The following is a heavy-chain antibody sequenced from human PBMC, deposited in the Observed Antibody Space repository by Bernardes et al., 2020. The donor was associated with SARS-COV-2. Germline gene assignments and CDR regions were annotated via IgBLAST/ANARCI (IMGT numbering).Heavy chain of an antibody. CDR3: ARDNYDFWSGYFGGMDV. J-gene: IGHJ6*02. Sequence: LVKPTQTLTLTCTFSGFSLNTIGMCVSWIRQPPGKALEWLALIDWDDDKYYITSLKTRLTISKDTSKNQVVLTMTNMDPVDTATYYCARDNYDFWSGYFGGMDVWGQGTTVTVSS. D-gene: IGHD3-3*01. CDR1: GFSLNTIGMC. V-gene: IGHV2-70*01. CDR2: IDWDDDK.